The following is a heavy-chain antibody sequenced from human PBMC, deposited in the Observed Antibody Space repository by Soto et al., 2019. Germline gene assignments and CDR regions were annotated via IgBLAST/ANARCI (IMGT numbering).Heavy chain of an antibody. CDR1: GFTFSDPY. CDR3: ASAPSYYRSGSLL. V-gene: IGHV3-72*01. Sequence: GSLRLSCTASGFTFSDPYMDWVRQAPGKGLEWVGRIKNRANSYTTEYAGSVKGRFTIYREDSKNSVYLQMNSLKAEDPALYHCASAPSYYRSGSLLWGRGTTVTVSS. J-gene: IGHJ6*02. CDR2: IKNRANSYTT. D-gene: IGHD3-10*01.